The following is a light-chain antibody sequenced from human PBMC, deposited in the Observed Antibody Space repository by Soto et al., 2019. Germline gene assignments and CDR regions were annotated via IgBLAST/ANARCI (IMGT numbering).Light chain of an antibody. Sequence: EIVLTQSPGTLSLSPGERATLSCRASQSVSSSYLAWYQQKPGQAPRLLIYGASSRATGIPDRFSGSGSGTDLTLTISRLEPEDVAVYYCQQYGSSPPYTFGQRTKLEIK. CDR2: GAS. V-gene: IGKV3-20*01. CDR3: QQYGSSPPYT. J-gene: IGKJ2*01. CDR1: QSVSSSY.